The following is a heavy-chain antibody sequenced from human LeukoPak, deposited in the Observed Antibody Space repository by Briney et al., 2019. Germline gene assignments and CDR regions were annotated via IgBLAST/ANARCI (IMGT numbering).Heavy chain of an antibody. D-gene: IGHD2/OR15-2a*01. CDR2: ISGDGSVT. Sequence: GGSLRLSCAASGFTFRDFSMHWVRQDPGKSLEWVPLISGDGSVTHYADSVKGRFTISRDNSKNSLYLQMSSLRIEDTAFYHCAKGNNSLSYNFDYWGQGALVTVSS. CDR1: GFTFRDFS. V-gene: IGHV3-43*02. J-gene: IGHJ4*02. CDR3: AKGNNSLSYNFDY.